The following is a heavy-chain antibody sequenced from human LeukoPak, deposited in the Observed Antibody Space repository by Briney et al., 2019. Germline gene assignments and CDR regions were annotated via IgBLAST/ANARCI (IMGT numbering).Heavy chain of an antibody. V-gene: IGHV3-7*01. J-gene: IGHJ4*02. Sequence: GGSLRLSCAASGFTFSSYWMSWVRQAPGKGLEWVANIKQDGSEKYYVDSVKGRFTISRDNARNSLELQMNSLRVEDTAVYYCAKVAKYYYGSETYYFFEQWGQGTPVTASS. CDR3: AKVAKYYYGSETYYFFEQ. CDR1: GFTFSSYW. D-gene: IGHD3-10*01. CDR2: IKQDGSEK.